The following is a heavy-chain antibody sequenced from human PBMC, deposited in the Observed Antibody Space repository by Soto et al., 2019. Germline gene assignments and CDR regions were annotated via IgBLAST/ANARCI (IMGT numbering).Heavy chain of an antibody. CDR3: AGGDYYYGMDV. D-gene: IGHD6-25*01. CDR1: GGTFSGYT. V-gene: IGHV1-69*02. J-gene: IGHJ6*02. CDR2: IIPILGIA. Sequence: QVHLQQSGAEVKKTGSSVKVSCKASGGTFSGYTISWVREAPGKGLEWMGRIIPILGIANYAQKFQGRVTITADKSTSTAYMELSSLRSEDTAVYYCAGGDYYYGMDVWGQGTTVTVSS.